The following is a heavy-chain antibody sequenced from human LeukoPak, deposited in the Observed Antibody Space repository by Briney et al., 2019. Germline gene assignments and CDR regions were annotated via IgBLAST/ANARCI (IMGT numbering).Heavy chain of an antibody. Sequence: SETLSLTCAVYGGSFSRYYWTWIRQPPGKGLEWIGEINHSGSANYNPSLKSRVTISVDASKSQFSLKLSSVTAADTAVYYCARGVEMATTDYWGQGTLVTVSS. CDR3: ARGVEMATTDY. D-gene: IGHD5-24*01. V-gene: IGHV4-34*01. CDR1: GGSFSRYY. J-gene: IGHJ4*02. CDR2: INHSGSA.